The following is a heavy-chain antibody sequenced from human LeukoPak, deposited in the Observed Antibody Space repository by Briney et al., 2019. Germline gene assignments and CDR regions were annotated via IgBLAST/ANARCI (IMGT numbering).Heavy chain of an antibody. CDR3: AARNYYDRSGYYRSYYFDY. D-gene: IGHD3-22*01. V-gene: IGHV3-7*02. CDR2: IKQDGSEK. Sequence: GGSLRLSCAASGFTFSGFWMTWVRQAPGKGLEWVANIKQDGSEKYYLDSVKGRFTISRDNAKNSLYLQMNSLRAEDTAVYYCAARNYYDRSGYYRSYYFDYWGQGTLVTVSS. CDR1: GFTFSGFW. J-gene: IGHJ4*02.